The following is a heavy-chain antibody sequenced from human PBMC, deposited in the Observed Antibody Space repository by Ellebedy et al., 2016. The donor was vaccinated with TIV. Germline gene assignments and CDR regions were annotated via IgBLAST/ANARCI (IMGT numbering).Heavy chain of an antibody. V-gene: IGHV4-4*07. CDR2: IYPSGST. CDR1: GGSTSSYY. D-gene: IGHD2-15*01. J-gene: IGHJ5*02. CDR3: ARTVVAANNWFDP. Sequence: MPSDTLSLTCTVSGGSTSSYYWSWIRQPAGQGLEWIGRIYPSGSTNYNPSLKSRVTISVDTSKNQFSLKLSSVTAADTAVYYCARTVVAANNWFDPWGQGTLVTVSS.